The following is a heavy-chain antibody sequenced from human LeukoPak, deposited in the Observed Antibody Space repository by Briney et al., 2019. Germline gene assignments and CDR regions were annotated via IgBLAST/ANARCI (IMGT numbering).Heavy chain of an antibody. V-gene: IGHV4-59*08. J-gene: IGHJ5*02. Sequence: SETLSLTCTVSGGSISSYYWSWIRQPPGKGLEWIGYIYYSGSTYYNPSLKSRVTISVDTSKNQFSLKLSSVTAADTAVYYCARGEWNGGFDPWGQGTLVTVSS. CDR2: IYYSGST. CDR3: ARGEWNGGFDP. D-gene: IGHD1-1*01. CDR1: GGSISSYY.